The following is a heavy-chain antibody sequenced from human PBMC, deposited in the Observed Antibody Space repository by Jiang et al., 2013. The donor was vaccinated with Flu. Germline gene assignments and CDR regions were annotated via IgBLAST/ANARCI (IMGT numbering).Heavy chain of an antibody. V-gene: IGHV6-1*01. CDR3: ARNYALDY. CDR2: TYYRSEWYN. J-gene: IGHJ4*02. D-gene: IGHD1-7*01. CDR1: GDSVSSNSAA. Sequence: QTLSLTCAISGDSVSSNSAAWNWVRQSPSRGLEWLGRTYYRSEWYNDYAVSVKSRLTINADTSKNQFSLQLNSVTPEDTAVYYCARNYALDYWAREPWSPSPQ.